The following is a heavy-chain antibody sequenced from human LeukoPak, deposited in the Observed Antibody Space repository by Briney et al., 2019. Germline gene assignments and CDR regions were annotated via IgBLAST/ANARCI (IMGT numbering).Heavy chain of an antibody. D-gene: IGHD3-22*01. CDR1: VGTFSSYT. V-gene: IGHV1-69*02. J-gene: IGHJ4*02. Sequence: GSSVKVSCKASVGTFSSYTISWVRQAPGQGVEWMGRIIPILGIANYAQKFQGRVTITADKYTSTAYMELSSLRSEDTAVYYCARGLYDSSGYYTTFYYFDYWGQGTLVTVSS. CDR3: ARGLYDSSGYYTTFYYFDY. CDR2: IIPILGIA.